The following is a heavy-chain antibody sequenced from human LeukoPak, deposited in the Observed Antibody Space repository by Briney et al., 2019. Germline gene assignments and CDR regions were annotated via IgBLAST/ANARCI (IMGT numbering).Heavy chain of an antibody. CDR1: GFTFSNYE. Sequence: PGGSLRLSCAASGFTFSNYEMNWVRQAPGKGLEWVSYINSSGSTIYYADSVKGRFTISRDNAKNSLYLQMNSLRAEDTAVYYCAQIYTYGSSQFDYWGQGTLVTVSS. J-gene: IGHJ4*02. D-gene: IGHD5-18*01. CDR3: AQIYTYGSSQFDY. V-gene: IGHV3-48*03. CDR2: INSSGSTI.